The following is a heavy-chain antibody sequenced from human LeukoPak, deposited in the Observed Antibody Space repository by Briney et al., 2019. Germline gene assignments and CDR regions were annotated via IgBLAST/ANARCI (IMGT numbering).Heavy chain of an antibody. D-gene: IGHD6-19*01. CDR3: ARAVDGGWYRYYFDY. V-gene: IGHV4-34*01. Sequence: SETLSLTCAVYGGSFSNYYWSWIRQPPGKGLEWIGEINHSGRTNYNPSLKSRVTISVDTSKNQFSLKLSSVTAADTAVYYCARAVDGGWYRYYFDYWGQGTLVTVSS. J-gene: IGHJ4*02. CDR2: INHSGRT. CDR1: GGSFSNYY.